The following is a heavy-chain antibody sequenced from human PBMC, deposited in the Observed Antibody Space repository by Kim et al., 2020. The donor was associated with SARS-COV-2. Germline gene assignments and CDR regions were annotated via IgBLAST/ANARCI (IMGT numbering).Heavy chain of an antibody. D-gene: IGHD3-10*01. J-gene: IGHJ3*02. CDR2: IYYSGST. Sequence: SETLSLTCTVSGGSISSGGYYWSWIRQHPGKGLEWIGYIYYSGSTYYNPSLKSRVTISVDTSKNQFSLKLSSVTAADTAVYYCARGVPRVTMVRGVNMAFDIWGQGTMVTVSS. CDR1: GGSISSGGYY. CDR3: ARGVPRVTMVRGVNMAFDI. V-gene: IGHV4-31*03.